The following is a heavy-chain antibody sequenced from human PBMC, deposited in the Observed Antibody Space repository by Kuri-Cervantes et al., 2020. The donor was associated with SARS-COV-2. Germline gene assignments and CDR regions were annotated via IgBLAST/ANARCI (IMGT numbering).Heavy chain of an antibody. V-gene: IGHV3-30*18. CDR2: ISYDGKHK. CDR1: GFNFSRAD. J-gene: IGHJ4*02. D-gene: IGHD2-21*01. Sequence: GESLKISCAASGFNFSRADMHWVRQAPGKGLEWVAFISYDGKHKKCIGSGKGRFAISRDNSQNTLLLQMTSLRGEDTAMYYCAKDRVGVQDFWGQGTLVTVSS. CDR3: AKDRVGVQDF.